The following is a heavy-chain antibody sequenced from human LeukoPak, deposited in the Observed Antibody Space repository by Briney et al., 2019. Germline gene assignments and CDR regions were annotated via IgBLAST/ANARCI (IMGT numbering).Heavy chain of an antibody. CDR1: GYSFPSFG. J-gene: IGHJ4*02. Sequence: ASVKVSCKASGYSFPSFGISWVRQAPGQGLEWMGWISAYNGNTNYAQKLQGRVTMTTDTSTSTAYMELRSLRSDDTAVYYCARGLGSGKWELRRRGIDYWGQGTLVTVSS. CDR2: ISAYNGNT. D-gene: IGHD1-26*01. V-gene: IGHV1-18*01. CDR3: ARGLGSGKWELRRRGIDY.